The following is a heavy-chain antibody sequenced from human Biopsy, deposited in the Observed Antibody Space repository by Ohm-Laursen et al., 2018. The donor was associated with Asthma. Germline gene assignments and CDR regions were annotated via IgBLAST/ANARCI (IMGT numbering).Heavy chain of an antibody. CDR2: ISVYNGNT. J-gene: IGHJ6*02. CDR1: GYTFNSAG. D-gene: IGHD3-10*01. CDR3: ARAVDYSHYYGIDV. V-gene: IGHV1-18*01. Sequence: SVKVSCNASGYTFNSAGITWVRQAPGQGLEWMGWISVYNGNTKVAQKLQDRVTMITDTSTSTAYMELRSLRSDDTAVYSCARAVDYSHYYGIDVWGQGTTVTVS.